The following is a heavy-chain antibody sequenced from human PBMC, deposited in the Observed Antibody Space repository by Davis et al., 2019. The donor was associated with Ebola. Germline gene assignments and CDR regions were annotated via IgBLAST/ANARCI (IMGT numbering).Heavy chain of an antibody. D-gene: IGHD2-2*01. CDR3: AASSSSNYWYFDL. CDR1: GYTFTSYY. CDR2: INPSGGST. Sequence: ASVKVSCKASGYTFTSYYMHWVRQAPGQGLEWMGIINPSGGSTSYAQKFQGRVTMTRDTSTSTVYMELSSLRSEDTAVYYCAASSSSNYWYFDLWGRGTLVTVSS. V-gene: IGHV1-46*01. J-gene: IGHJ2*01.